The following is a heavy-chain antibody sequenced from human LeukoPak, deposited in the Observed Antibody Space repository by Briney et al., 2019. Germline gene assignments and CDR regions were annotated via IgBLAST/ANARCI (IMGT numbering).Heavy chain of an antibody. J-gene: IGHJ6*02. V-gene: IGHV6-1*01. CDR3: ARDPTYYYGSGSYYKRYYYGMDV. Sequence: SQTLSLTCAISGDSVSSNSAAWNWIRQSPSRGLEWLGRTYYRSKWYNDYAVSVKSRITINPDTSKNQFSLQLNSVTPEDTAVYYCARDPTYYYGSGSYYKRYYYGMDVWGQGTTVTVSS. CDR1: GDSVSSNSAA. CDR2: TYYRSKWYN. D-gene: IGHD3-10*01.